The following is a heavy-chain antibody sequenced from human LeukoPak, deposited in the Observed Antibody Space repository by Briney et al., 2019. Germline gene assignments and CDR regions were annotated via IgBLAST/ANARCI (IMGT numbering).Heavy chain of an antibody. V-gene: IGHV4-61*09. Sequence: PSETLSLTCIVSGGSISSSSYYWSWIRQPAGKGLEWIGHIYTSGSTDYNPSLKSRVTMSVDTSKNQFSLKLSSVTAADTAVYYCARGATVTTIVDWGQGTLVTVSS. CDR1: GGSISSSSYY. CDR2: IYTSGST. D-gene: IGHD4-17*01. CDR3: ARGATVTTIVD. J-gene: IGHJ4*02.